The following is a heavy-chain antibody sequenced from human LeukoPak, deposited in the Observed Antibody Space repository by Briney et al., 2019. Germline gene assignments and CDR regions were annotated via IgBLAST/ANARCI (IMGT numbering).Heavy chain of an antibody. Sequence: ASVKVSCKASGYTFTGYYVHWVRQAPGQGLEWMGWMNPNSGNTGYAQKFQGRVTMTRNTSISTAYMELSSLRSEDTAVYYCARIQLHWTKAFDIWGQGTMVTVSS. CDR1: GYTFTGYY. J-gene: IGHJ3*02. V-gene: IGHV1-8*02. CDR3: ARIQLHWTKAFDI. D-gene: IGHD5-18*01. CDR2: MNPNSGNT.